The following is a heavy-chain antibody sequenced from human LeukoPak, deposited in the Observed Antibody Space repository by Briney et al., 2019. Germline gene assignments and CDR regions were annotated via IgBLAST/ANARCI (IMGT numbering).Heavy chain of an antibody. V-gene: IGHV4-34*01. J-gene: IGHJ4*02. D-gene: IGHD6-6*01. CDR2: INHSGST. Sequence: PSETLSLTCAVYGGSFSGYYWSWIRQPPGKGLEWIGEINHSGSTNYNPSLKSRVTISVDTSKNQFSLKLSSVTAADTAVHYCASQSRRYSSSSLRGWGQGTLVTVSS. CDR3: ASQSRRYSSSSLRG. CDR1: GGSFSGYY.